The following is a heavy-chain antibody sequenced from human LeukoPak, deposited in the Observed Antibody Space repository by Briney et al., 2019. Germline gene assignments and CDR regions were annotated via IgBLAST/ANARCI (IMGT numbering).Heavy chain of an antibody. V-gene: IGHV4-59*11. CDR2: VFYGGIT. CDR3: ASGSVFGVITPQYFHY. Sequence: SETLSLTCTVSAGSISTPYWHWVRQSPGKRLEWIGFVFYGGITNYNPSLKSRVTISLYTSTNQFSLKLTSVTAADTPVYYCASGSVFGVITPQYFHYWGQGTRVTVSS. D-gene: IGHD3-3*01. J-gene: IGHJ4*02. CDR1: AGSISTPY.